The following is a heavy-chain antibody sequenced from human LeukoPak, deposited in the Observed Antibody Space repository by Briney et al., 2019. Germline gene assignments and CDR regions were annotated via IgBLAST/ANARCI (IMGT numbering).Heavy chain of an antibody. Sequence: HPGGSLRLSCAASGFTFSSYAMSWVRQAPGKGLEWVSAISGSGGSTYHADSVKGRFTISRDNSKNTLYLQMNSLRAEDTAVYYCAKDKERAVASNGGDYWGQGTLVTVSS. CDR3: AKDKERAVASNGGDY. CDR2: ISGSGGST. J-gene: IGHJ4*02. V-gene: IGHV3-23*01. CDR1: GFTFSSYA. D-gene: IGHD6-19*01.